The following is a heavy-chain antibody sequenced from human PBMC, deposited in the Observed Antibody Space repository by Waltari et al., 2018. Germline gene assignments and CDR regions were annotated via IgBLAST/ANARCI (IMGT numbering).Heavy chain of an antibody. CDR3: ARDRGRGLYLDV. V-gene: IGHV4-4*02. CDR1: GDSVTRTNW. CDR2: GLSTGKP. J-gene: IGHJ4*02. Sequence: QLQQSGSARVRPSVTLSPRRAGSGDSVTRTNWWRWVRQSPHGGLEWIGQGLSTGKPNYSPSFASRVTMSLDASNNQFSLKVTSATAADTAVYYCARDRGRGLYLDVWGPGTLVTVSP. D-gene: IGHD2-15*01.